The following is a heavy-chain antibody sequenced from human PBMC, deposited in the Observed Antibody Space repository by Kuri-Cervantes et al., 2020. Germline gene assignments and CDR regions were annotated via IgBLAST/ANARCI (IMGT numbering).Heavy chain of an antibody. CDR3: ARDRVVVVAATPPDRSYYYYYGMDV. CDR2: INHSGST. Sequence: SETLSLTCAVYGGSFSGYYWSWIRQPPGKGLEWIGEINHSGSTYYNPSLKSRVTISVDRSKNQFSLKLSSVTAADTAVYYCARDRVVVVAATPPDRSYYYYYGMDVWGQGTTVTVSS. D-gene: IGHD2-15*01. CDR1: GGSFSGYY. V-gene: IGHV4-34*01. J-gene: IGHJ6*02.